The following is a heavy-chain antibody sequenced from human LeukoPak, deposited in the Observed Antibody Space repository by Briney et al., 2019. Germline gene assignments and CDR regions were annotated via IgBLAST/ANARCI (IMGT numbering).Heavy chain of an antibody. CDR3: ARARSPDYDFWSGYPAVLSAFDI. CDR2: IWYDGSNK. CDR1: GFTFSSYG. J-gene: IGHJ3*02. V-gene: IGHV3-33*01. D-gene: IGHD3-3*01. Sequence: GGSLRLSCAASGFTFSSYGMHWVRQAPGKGLEWVAVIWYDGSNKYYADSVKGRFTISRDNSKNTLYLQMNSLRAEDTAVYYCARARSPDYDFWSGYPAVLSAFDIWGQGTMVTVSS.